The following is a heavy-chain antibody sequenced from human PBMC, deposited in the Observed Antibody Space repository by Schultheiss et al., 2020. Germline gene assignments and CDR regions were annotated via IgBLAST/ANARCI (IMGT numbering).Heavy chain of an antibody. CDR1: GGSIRNTTYF. V-gene: IGHV4-39*07. D-gene: IGHD3-22*01. Sequence: SETLSLTCTVSGGSIRNTTYFWGWIRQPPGKGLEWIGSIHYSGNTYYNPSLKSRVIISVDTFKNQFSLKLSSVTAADTAVYFCASFLRYYYDTSGYYDKYHFDYWGQGTLVTVSS. CDR3: ASFLRYYYDTSGYYDKYHFDY. CDR2: IHYSGNT. J-gene: IGHJ4*02.